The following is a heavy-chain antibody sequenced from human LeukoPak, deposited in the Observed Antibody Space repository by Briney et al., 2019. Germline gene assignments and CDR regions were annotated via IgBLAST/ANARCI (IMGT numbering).Heavy chain of an antibody. Sequence: GGSLRLSCIPSGFTFGDDAVSWVRQAPGKGLEWVGFIRSKVYGGTAEYAASVKGRFTNSRDDSKSIAYLQMNSLKTEDTAVYYCTKVLYGGYFYFDYWGQGTLVTVSS. J-gene: IGHJ4*02. CDR3: TKVLYGGYFYFDY. V-gene: IGHV3-49*04. D-gene: IGHD5-12*01. CDR1: GFTFGDDA. CDR2: IRSKVYGGTA.